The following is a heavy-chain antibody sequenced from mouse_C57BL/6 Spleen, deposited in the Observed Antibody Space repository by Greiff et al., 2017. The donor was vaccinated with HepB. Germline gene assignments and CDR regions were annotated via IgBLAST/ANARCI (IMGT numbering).Heavy chain of an antibody. D-gene: IGHD5-1-1*01. CDR1: GYTFTSYW. CDR3: ARAIPSLYAMDY. V-gene: IGHV1-64*01. CDR2: IHPNSGST. J-gene: IGHJ4*01. Sequence: QVQLKQSGAELVKPGASVKLSCKASGYTFTSYWMHWVKQRPGQGLEWIGMIHPNSGSTNYNEKFKSKATLTVDKSSSTAYLQLSSLTSEDSAVYYSARAIPSLYAMDYWGQGTSVTVSS.